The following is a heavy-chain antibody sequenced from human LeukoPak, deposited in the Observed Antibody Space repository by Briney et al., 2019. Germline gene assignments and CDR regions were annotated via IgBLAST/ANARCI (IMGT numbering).Heavy chain of an antibody. CDR3: AREDSSGYYRIFDY. J-gene: IGHJ4*02. CDR1: GGTFSSYA. CDR2: IIPIFGTA. V-gene: IGHV1-69*01. D-gene: IGHD3-22*01. Sequence: GSSVKVSCKASGGTFSSYAISWLRQAPGQGLEWMGGIIPIFGTANYAQKFQGRVTITADESTSTAYMELSSLRSEDTAVYYCAREDSSGYYRIFDYWGQGTLVTVSS.